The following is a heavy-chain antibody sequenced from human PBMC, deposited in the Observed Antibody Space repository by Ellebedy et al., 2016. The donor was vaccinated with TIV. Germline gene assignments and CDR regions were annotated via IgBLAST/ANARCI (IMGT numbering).Heavy chain of an antibody. CDR1: GGTFSSYA. CDR3: AIPSYYDFWSGLDY. D-gene: IGHD3-3*01. J-gene: IGHJ4*02. Sequence: ASVKVSXKASGGTFSSYAISWVRQAPGQGLEWMGWVSAYNGNTNYAQKLQGRVTMTTDTSTSTAYMELRSLRSDDTAVYYCAIPSYYDFWSGLDYWGQGTLVTVSS. V-gene: IGHV1-18*01. CDR2: VSAYNGNT.